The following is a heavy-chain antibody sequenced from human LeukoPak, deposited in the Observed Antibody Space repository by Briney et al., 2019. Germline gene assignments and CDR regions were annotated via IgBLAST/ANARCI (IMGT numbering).Heavy chain of an antibody. CDR3: ARGPGGWFGDDTNWYFDL. Sequence: SQTLSLTCTVSGGSINSGSYYWSWIRQPPGKGLEWIGEINHSGSTNYNPSLKSRVTISVDTSKNQFSLKLSSVTAADTAVYYCARGPGGWFGDDTNWYFDLWGRGTLVTVSS. D-gene: IGHD3-10*01. V-gene: IGHV4-39*07. CDR2: INHSGST. CDR1: GGSINSGSYY. J-gene: IGHJ2*01.